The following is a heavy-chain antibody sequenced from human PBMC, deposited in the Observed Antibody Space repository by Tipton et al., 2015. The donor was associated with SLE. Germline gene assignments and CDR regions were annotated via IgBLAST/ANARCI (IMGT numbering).Heavy chain of an antibody. D-gene: IGHD6-19*01. CDR1: GGSITNYY. CDR2: AHHSGTQ. Sequence: TLSLTCSVSGGSITNYYWSWIRQSPGKGLEWIGNAHHSGTQTYTPSLKSRVTMSVDPSKMQFSLNLNSVTAADTALYFCARGVAERLGLDFWGQGSLVTVSS. J-gene: IGHJ4*02. CDR3: ARGVAERLGLDF. V-gene: IGHV4-59*01.